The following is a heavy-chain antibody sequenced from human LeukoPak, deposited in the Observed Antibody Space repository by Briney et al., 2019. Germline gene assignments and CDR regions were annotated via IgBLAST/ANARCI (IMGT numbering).Heavy chain of an antibody. V-gene: IGHV1-46*01. CDR1: GYTFTSYY. J-gene: IGHJ4*02. CDR3: ARVGSIYDYVWGSYRPYYFDY. D-gene: IGHD3-16*02. Sequence: ASVKVSCKASGYTFTSYYMHWVRQAPGQGLEWMGIINPSGGSTSYAQKFQGRVTMTTDTSTSTAYMELRSLRSDDTAVYYCARVGSIYDYVWGSYRPYYFDYWGQGTLVTVSS. CDR2: INPSGGST.